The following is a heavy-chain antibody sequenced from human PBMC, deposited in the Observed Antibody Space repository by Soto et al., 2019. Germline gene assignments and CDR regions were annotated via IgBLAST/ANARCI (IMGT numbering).Heavy chain of an antibody. Sequence: QVPLVQSGAEVKKPGASVKVSCKASGYTFTSYGISWVRQAPGQGREWMGWISAYNGNTNYAQKLQGRVTMTTDTSTSTAYMELRSLRSDDTAVYYCARDAITMIEIGVVYFDYWGQGTLVTVSS. V-gene: IGHV1-18*01. CDR3: ARDAITMIEIGVVYFDY. J-gene: IGHJ4*02. CDR1: GYTFTSYG. CDR2: ISAYNGNT. D-gene: IGHD3-22*01.